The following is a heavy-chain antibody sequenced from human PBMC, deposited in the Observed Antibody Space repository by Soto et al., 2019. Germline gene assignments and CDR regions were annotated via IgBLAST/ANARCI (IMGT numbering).Heavy chain of an antibody. D-gene: IGHD6-13*01. J-gene: IGHJ4*02. CDR1: GFTVSSKY. CDR3: ARDLGTIEAAAGTFDY. Sequence: PGGSLRLSCAASGFTVSSKYMSWVRQAPGKGLEWVSLIQSGGPTYYADSVKGRFTISRDTSKNTLYLQMKSLRVEDTVLYYCARDLGTIEAAAGTFDYWGKGTLVTVSS. V-gene: IGHV3-66*01. CDR2: IQSGGPT.